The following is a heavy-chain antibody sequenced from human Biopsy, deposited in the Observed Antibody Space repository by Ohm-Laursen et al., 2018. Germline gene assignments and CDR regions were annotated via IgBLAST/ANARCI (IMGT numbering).Heavy chain of an antibody. J-gene: IGHJ4*02. Sequence: ASVKVSCKVSGYTLTELSMHWVRQAPGKGLEWMGGFAPENGKTVYAQNLQARVSMTEDTSTDTAYTELRSLRSEDTAVYYCAADINVWNVNYWGQGTQVTVSS. CDR3: AADINVWNVNY. CDR1: GYTLTELS. V-gene: IGHV1-24*01. D-gene: IGHD1-1*01. CDR2: FAPENGKT.